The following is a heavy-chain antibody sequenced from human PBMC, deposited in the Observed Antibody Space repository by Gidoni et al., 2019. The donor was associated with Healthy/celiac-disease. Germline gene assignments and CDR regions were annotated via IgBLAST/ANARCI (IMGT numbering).Heavy chain of an antibody. D-gene: IGHD5-12*01. CDR1: GGSISSSSYY. CDR2: IYYSGST. CDR3: ASHLTAGYSGDY. V-gene: IGHV4-39*01. J-gene: IGHJ4*02. Sequence: QLQLQESGPGLVKPSDTLSLTCTVSGGSISSSSYYWGWIRQPPGKGLEWIGSIYYSGSTYYNPSLKSRVTISVDTSKNQFSLKLSSVTAADTAVYYCASHLTAGYSGDYWGQGTLVTVSS.